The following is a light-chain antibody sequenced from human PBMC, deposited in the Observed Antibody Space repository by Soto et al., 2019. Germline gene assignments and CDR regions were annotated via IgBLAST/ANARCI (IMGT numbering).Light chain of an antibody. CDR2: EVS. CDR1: SSDVGGYNY. V-gene: IGLV2-8*01. Sequence: QSALTQPPSASGSPGQSVTISCTGNSSDVGGYNYVSWYKQHPGKAPELIIYEVSKRPSGVPDRFSGSKSGNTASLTVSGLQAENEANYYYNSYAGGNNFVVFGTGTKLTVL. CDR3: NSYAGGNNFVV. J-gene: IGLJ1*01.